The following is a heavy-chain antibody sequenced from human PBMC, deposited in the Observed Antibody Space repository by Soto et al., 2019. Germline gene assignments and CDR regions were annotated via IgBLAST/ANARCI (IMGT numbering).Heavy chain of an antibody. CDR2: INDRGSI. CDR1: GGSFSGYY. Sequence: QVQLQQWGAGPLRPLETLSLTCGVSGGSFSGYYWAWIRQSPGKGLEWIGEINDRGSINYNPSLKSRVIISVDTPKNHYSLNLRSVTAADTAVYYCARESHDILTGPPWVWYFDLWGRGTLVTVSS. CDR3: ARESHDILTGPPWVWYFDL. J-gene: IGHJ2*01. V-gene: IGHV4-34*01. D-gene: IGHD3-9*01.